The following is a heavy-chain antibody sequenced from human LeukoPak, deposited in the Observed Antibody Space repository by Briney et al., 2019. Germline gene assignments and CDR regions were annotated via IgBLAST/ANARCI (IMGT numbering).Heavy chain of an antibody. J-gene: IGHJ5*02. CDR3: ARGFYGPFDR. V-gene: IGHV4-59*02. CDR1: GASVSSSH. Sequence: PSETLSLTCTVSGASVSSSHWNWIRQSPGTGLEWIANVDYNGSTKYNPSLRGRGTMSLDTSKNQFHLKLESVTAADTARYYCARGFYGPFDRWGQGTLVIVST. CDR2: VDYNGST. D-gene: IGHD2/OR15-2a*01.